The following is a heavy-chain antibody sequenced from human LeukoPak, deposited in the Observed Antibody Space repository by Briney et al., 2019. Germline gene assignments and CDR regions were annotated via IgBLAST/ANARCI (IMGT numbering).Heavy chain of an antibody. CDR3: AKDLYYYDSSARYAFDI. CDR2: IKEDGSEK. J-gene: IGHJ3*02. V-gene: IGHV3-7*03. CDR1: GFTFSSYA. Sequence: GGSLSLSCAASGFTFSSYAMSWVRQAPGKGLECVAKIKEDGSEKHYADSVKGRFTISRDNAKNSLHLQMNSLRAEDTALYHCAKDLYYYDSSARYAFDIWGQGTMVTVSS. D-gene: IGHD3-22*01.